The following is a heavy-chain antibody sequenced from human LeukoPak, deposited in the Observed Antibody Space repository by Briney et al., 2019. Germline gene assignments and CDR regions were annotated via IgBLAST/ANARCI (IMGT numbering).Heavy chain of an antibody. D-gene: IGHD5-12*01. CDR2: IYYTGST. CDR3: ARLPHTYSAYDSGYYYYDMDV. Sequence: SETLSLTCTVSGDSVSSSSHYWGWIRQPPGKGLEWIGNIYYTGSTYYNPSLESRVTISVGTSKNQFSLRLSSVTAADTAVYYCARLPHTYSAYDSGYYYYDMDVWGQGTTVTVSS. CDR1: GDSVSSSSHY. J-gene: IGHJ6*02. V-gene: IGHV4-39*01.